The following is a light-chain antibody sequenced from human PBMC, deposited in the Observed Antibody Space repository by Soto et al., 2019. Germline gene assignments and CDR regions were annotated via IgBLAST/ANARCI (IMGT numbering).Light chain of an antibody. CDR3: QQYDSYWT. V-gene: IGKV1-5*01. Sequence: IQMTQSPSTLSASVGDRVTITCRASQSISRWVAWYQQKPGKAPKLLIYDASSLESGVPARFSGSGSGTKFTLTIRSLQPDDFATYYCQQYDSYWTFGQGTKV. CDR1: QSISRW. J-gene: IGKJ1*01. CDR2: DAS.